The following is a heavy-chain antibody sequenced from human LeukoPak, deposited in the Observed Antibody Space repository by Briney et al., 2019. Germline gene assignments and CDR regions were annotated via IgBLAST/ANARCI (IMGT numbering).Heavy chain of an antibody. D-gene: IGHD3-9*01. Sequence: GGSLRLSCAASGFTFSNAWMSWVRQAPGKGLEWVGRIKSKTDGGTTDYAAPVKGRFTISRDDSKNTLYPQMNSLKTEDTAVYYCTTNYDILTGYYSGLWFDPWGQGTLVTVSS. V-gene: IGHV3-15*01. CDR1: GFTFSNAW. CDR2: IKSKTDGGTT. J-gene: IGHJ5*02. CDR3: TTNYDILTGYYSGLWFDP.